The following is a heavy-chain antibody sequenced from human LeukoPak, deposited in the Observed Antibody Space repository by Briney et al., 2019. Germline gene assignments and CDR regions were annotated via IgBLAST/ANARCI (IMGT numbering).Heavy chain of an antibody. CDR2: INPNSGDT. CDR1: GYTFTGYY. V-gene: IGHV1-2*02. Sequence: ASVKVSCKASGYTFTGYYMHWVRQAPGQGLEWVGWINPNSGDTNYAQKFQGRVTMTRDTSISTAYMELSRLRSDDTAVYYCARDRAVATIGGVDYWGQGTLVTVSS. D-gene: IGHD5-12*01. J-gene: IGHJ4*02. CDR3: ARDRAVATIGGVDY.